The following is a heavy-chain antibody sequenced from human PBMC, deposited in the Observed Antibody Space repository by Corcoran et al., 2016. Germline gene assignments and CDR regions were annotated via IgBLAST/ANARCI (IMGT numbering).Heavy chain of an antibody. CDR1: GDSISINNFF. CDR2: IYYTGNT. D-gene: IGHD6-13*01. Sequence: QLQLQESGPGLVKPSETLSLTCTVAGDSISINNFFWAWIRQPPGKGLEWIGSIYYTGNTYYNPSLKSRVTISVDTSKNQFSLRLNSVAAADTAVYYCAKVSGWGIAALWGQGTLVTISS. J-gene: IGHJ4*02. V-gene: IGHV4-39*07. CDR3: AKVSGWGIAAL.